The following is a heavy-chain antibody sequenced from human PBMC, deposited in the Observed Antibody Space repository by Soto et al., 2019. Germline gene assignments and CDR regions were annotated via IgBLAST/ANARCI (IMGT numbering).Heavy chain of an antibody. CDR3: ARGYTPIGRYFDWLSENYYYGMDV. CDR2: ISSSSSYI. CDR1: GFTFSSYS. Sequence: GGSLRLSCAASGFTFSSYSMNWVRQAPGKGLEWVSSISSSSSYIYYADSVKGRFTISRDNAKNSLYLQMNSLRAEDTAVYYCARGYTPIGRYFDWLSENYYYGMDVWGQGTTVTVSS. V-gene: IGHV3-21*01. D-gene: IGHD3-9*01. J-gene: IGHJ6*02.